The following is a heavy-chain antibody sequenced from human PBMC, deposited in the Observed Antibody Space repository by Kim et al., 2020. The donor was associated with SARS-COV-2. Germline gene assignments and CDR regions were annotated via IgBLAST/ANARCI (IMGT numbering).Heavy chain of an antibody. J-gene: IGHJ4*02. V-gene: IGHV4-34*01. CDR3: ARFGYSGYGLDY. CDR2: INHSGST. CDR1: GGSFSGYY. Sequence: SETLSLTCAVYGGSFSGYYWTWIRQPPGKGLEWIGEINHSGSTNYNPPLKSRVTISVDTSKNQFSLKLSSVTAADTAVYYCARFGYSGYGLDYWGQGTLVTVSS. D-gene: IGHD5-12*01.